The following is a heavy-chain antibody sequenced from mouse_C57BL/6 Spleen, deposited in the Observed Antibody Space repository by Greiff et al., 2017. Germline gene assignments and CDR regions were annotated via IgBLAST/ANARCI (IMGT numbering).Heavy chain of an antibody. CDR1: GFTFSDYY. D-gene: IGHD2-4*01. CDR2: ISNGGGST. J-gene: IGHJ4*01. V-gene: IGHV5-12*01. CDR3: ARHHYDYDGPEAMDY. Sequence: EVKLVESGGGLVQPGGSLKLSCAASGFTFSDYYMYWVRQTPEKRLEWVAYISNGGGSTYYPDTVKGRFTISRDNAKNTLYLQMSRLKSEDTAMYYCARHHYDYDGPEAMDYWGQGTSVTVSS.